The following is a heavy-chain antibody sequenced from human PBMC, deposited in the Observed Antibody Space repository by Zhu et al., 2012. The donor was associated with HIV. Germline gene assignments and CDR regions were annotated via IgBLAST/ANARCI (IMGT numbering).Heavy chain of an antibody. D-gene: IGHD1-1*01. CDR2: ISTSGKT. Sequence: QVQLQQSGPRLVKPSETLSLTCIVSGGSLRNYYWNWVRQSPGKGLEWIGYISTSGKTIYNPFLKSRVTMSLDTSKNQLSLKATSVTAADTAVYYCARDRLEATAPEVAFDIWGQGTVVTVSS. CDR1: GGSLRNYY. V-gene: IGHV4-4*09. CDR3: ARDRLEATAPEVAFDI. J-gene: IGHJ3*02.